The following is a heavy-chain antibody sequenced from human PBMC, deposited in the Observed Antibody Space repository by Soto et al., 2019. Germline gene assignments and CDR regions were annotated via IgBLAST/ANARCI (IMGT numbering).Heavy chain of an antibody. Sequence: QVQLVQSGAEVKTTGSSVKVSCEASGGTFSNYAISWVRQAPGQGLEWMGGIIPLSGTAIYAQKFQGRVTVTAEKSTGVAYMELSSLRSEDTAVYYCARCPAVIAAGIFHYYGMGVWGQGTTVIVSS. CDR3: ARCPAVIAAGIFHYYGMGV. CDR2: IIPLSGTA. J-gene: IGHJ6*02. CDR1: GGTFSNYA. D-gene: IGHD6-13*01. V-gene: IGHV1-69*06.